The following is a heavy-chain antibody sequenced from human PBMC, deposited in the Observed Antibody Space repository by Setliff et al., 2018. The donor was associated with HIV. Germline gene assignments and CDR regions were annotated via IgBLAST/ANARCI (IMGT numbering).Heavy chain of an antibody. CDR3: ARLHIRFRSQDWAAVDV. CDR1: GYSITSVYY. V-gene: IGHV4-38-2*01. Sequence: PSETLSLTCAVSGYSITSVYYWGWIRQPPGKGLEWIGSIYHNGSTYYNPSLKSRVSILVDISKNQFSLKLSSVTAADTAVYYCARLHIRFRSQDWAAVDVWGQGTTVTVSS. D-gene: IGHD3-3*01. J-gene: IGHJ6*02. CDR2: IYHNGST.